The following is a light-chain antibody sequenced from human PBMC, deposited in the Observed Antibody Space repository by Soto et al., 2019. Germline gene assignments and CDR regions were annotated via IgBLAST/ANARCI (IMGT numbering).Light chain of an antibody. J-gene: IGLJ2*01. CDR2: DVS. Sequence: QSVLTQPRSVSGSPGQSVTISCTGTSSDVGGYNFVSWYQQHPGKAPKLIIYDVSQRPSDVPDRFSASKSGNTASLTISGLQAEDEADYYCCSYAGSYTLFGGGTKVTVL. V-gene: IGLV2-11*01. CDR3: CSYAGSYTL. CDR1: SSDVGGYNF.